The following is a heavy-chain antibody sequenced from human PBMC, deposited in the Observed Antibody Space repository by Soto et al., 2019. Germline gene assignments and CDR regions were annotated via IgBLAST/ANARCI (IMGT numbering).Heavy chain of an antibody. V-gene: IGHV3-23*01. J-gene: IGHJ4*02. CDR3: AKDHTIFGVVIGLFDY. D-gene: IGHD3-3*01. CDR2: ISGSGGST. CDR1: GFTISSYA. Sequence: GGSLRLSCAAAGFTISSYAMSWVRQAPGKGLEWVSAISGSGGSTYYADSVKGRFTISRDNSKNTLYLQMNSLRAEDTAVYYCAKDHTIFGVVIGLFDYWGQGTLVTVSS.